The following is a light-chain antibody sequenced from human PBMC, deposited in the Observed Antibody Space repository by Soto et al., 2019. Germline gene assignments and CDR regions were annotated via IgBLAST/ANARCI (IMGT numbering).Light chain of an antibody. CDR1: QSISSW. J-gene: IGKJ2*01. V-gene: IGKV1-5*01. Sequence: DIQMTQSPSTLSASVGDRVTITCRASQSISSWLAWYQQKPGKAPKLLIYDASSLESGVPSRFSGSGSGTAFTLTISSLQPDDFATYHCQQYNRYSPYTFGQGTKLEIK. CDR3: QQYNRYSPYT. CDR2: DAS.